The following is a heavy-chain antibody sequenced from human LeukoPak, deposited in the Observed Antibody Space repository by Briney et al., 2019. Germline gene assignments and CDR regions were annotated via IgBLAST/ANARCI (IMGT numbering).Heavy chain of an antibody. V-gene: IGHV3-48*03. CDR2: ISSSGSTI. D-gene: IGHD3-10*01. CDR3: ARAGRYVVRGVDGNMDV. J-gene: IGHJ6*03. CDR1: GFTFSSYE. Sequence: GGSLRLSCAASGFTFSSYEMKGVRQAPGKGLEWVSYISSSGSTIYYADSVKGRFTISRDNAKNSLYLRMNSLRAEDTAVYYCARAGRYVVRGVDGNMDVWGKGTTVTVSS.